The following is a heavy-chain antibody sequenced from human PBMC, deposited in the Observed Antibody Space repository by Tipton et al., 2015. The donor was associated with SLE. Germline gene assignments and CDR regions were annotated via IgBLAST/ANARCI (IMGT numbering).Heavy chain of an antibody. V-gene: IGHV4-38-2*01. CDR3: ASAVVVNNDWYFDL. D-gene: IGHD3-22*01. Sequence: TLSLTCAVSGYSISSGYYWGWIRQPPGKGLEWIGSIYHSGSTYYNPFLKSRLTISVDTSKNQFSLKLSSVTAADTAVYYCASAVVVNNDWYFDLWGRGTLVTVSS. J-gene: IGHJ2*01. CDR2: IYHSGST. CDR1: GYSISSGYY.